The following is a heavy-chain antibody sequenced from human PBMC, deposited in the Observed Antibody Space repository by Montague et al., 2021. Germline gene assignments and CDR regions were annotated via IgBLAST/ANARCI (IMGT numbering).Heavy chain of an antibody. CDR3: ARGEGVVPAARFDF. D-gene: IGHD3-16*01. CDR1: GGSISTYY. Sequence: SETLSLTCAVSGGSISTYYWTWIRQSPGKGLEYIGYFAQSVASGASGSTNYHPSLRGRVTVSVDSSKNQVSLKMTSVTATDTGVYYCARGEGVVPAARFDFWGRGTLSPSP. CDR2: FAQSVASGASGST. J-gene: IGHJ4*02. V-gene: IGHV4-4*09.